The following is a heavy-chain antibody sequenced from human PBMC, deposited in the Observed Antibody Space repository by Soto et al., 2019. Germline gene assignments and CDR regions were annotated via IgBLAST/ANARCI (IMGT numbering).Heavy chain of an antibody. D-gene: IGHD6-13*01. Sequence: SETLSLTCTVSGGSVSSGGYYWSWIRQHPGTGLEWIGYIYYSGTTYFNPSLKSRVTISVDTSKNQFSLKLSSVTAADTAVYYCARDYRYSSSWYNWFDPWGQGTLVTVSS. V-gene: IGHV4-31*03. CDR3: ARDYRYSSSWYNWFDP. J-gene: IGHJ5*02. CDR1: GGSVSSGGYY. CDR2: IYYSGTT.